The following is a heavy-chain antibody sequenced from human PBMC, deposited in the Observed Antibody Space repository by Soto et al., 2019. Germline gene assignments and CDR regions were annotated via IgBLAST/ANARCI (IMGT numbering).Heavy chain of an antibody. J-gene: IGHJ5*02. CDR3: ARAYMLRARDSKWFDT. CDR2: ITSDGISR. Sequence: PXVSLRFTWAAARFSFSTYCMQWVRQAPGKGLVWVARITSDGISRTYADSVKGRFAISRDNARNTLYLQMNSLRAADTAGYYGARAYMLRARDSKWFDTWSQGTLVTVST. V-gene: IGHV3-74*01. D-gene: IGHD3-16*01. CDR1: RFSFSTYC.